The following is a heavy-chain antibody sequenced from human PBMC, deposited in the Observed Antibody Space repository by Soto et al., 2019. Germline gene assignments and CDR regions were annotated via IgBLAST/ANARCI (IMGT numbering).Heavy chain of an antibody. CDR3: ARGLKYDYVWGSYRLLYYFDY. D-gene: IGHD3-16*02. Sequence: ASVKVSCKASGYTFTSYDINWVRQATGQGLEWMVWMNPNSGNTGYAQKFQGRVTMTRNTSISTAYMELSSLRSEDTAVYYCARGLKYDYVWGSYRLLYYFDYWGQGTLVTVSS. CDR1: GYTFTSYD. CDR2: MNPNSGNT. J-gene: IGHJ4*02. V-gene: IGHV1-8*01.